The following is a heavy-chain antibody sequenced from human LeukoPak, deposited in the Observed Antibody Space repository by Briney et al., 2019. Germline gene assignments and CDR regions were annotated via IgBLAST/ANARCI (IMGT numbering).Heavy chain of an antibody. J-gene: IGHJ5*02. CDR2: IYSGGST. CDR1: GFTVSSNY. CDR3: ARDRYCSGGSCHWFDP. D-gene: IGHD2-15*01. Sequence: GGSLRLSCAASGFTVSSNYMSWVRQAPGKGLEWVSVIYSGGSTYYADSVKGRFTISRDNSKNTLYLRMNSLRAEDTAVYYCARDRYCSGGSCHWFDPWGQGTLVTVSS. V-gene: IGHV3-66*02.